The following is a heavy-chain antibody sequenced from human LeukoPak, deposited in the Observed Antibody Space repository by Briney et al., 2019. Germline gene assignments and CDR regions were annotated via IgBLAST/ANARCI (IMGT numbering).Heavy chain of an antibody. V-gene: IGHV3-23*01. CDR3: AKDFTWNQLVPEYFHY. Sequence: QPGGSLRLSCAASGFTFSSYWMSWVRQTPGKGLEWVSGISGSGSSPYYANSVKGRFTISRDNSKSTLYLQMNSLRAEDTAVYYCAKDFTWNQLVPEYFHYWGQGTLVTVSS. D-gene: IGHD1-14*01. CDR1: GFTFSSYW. CDR2: ISGSGSSP. J-gene: IGHJ1*01.